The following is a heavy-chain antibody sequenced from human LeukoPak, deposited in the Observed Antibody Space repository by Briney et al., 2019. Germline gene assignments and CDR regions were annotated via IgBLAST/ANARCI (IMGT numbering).Heavy chain of an antibody. D-gene: IGHD3-10*01. Sequence: GGSLRLSCAASGFTFSDYYMSWIRQAPGKGLVWVSYISSSGSTIYYADSVKGRFTISRDNAKNSLYLQMNSLRAEDTAVYYCARVLLWFGELLQTHAFDIWGQGTMVTVSS. CDR1: GFTFSDYY. V-gene: IGHV3-11*01. CDR3: ARVLLWFGELLQTHAFDI. CDR2: ISSSGSTI. J-gene: IGHJ3*02.